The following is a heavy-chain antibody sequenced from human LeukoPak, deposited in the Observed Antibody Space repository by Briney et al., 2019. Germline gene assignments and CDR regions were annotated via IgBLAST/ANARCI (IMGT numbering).Heavy chain of an antibody. D-gene: IGHD5-24*01. CDR2: INSDGSST. CDR3: ARDVRDGYPTLFDY. CDR1: GFTFSSYW. V-gene: IGHV3-74*01. J-gene: IGHJ4*02. Sequence: PGGSLRLSCAASGFTFSSYWMHWVRQAPGKGLVWVSRINSDGSSTSYADSVKGRFTISRDNAKNSLYLQMNSLRAEDTAVYYCARDVRDGYPTLFDYWGQGTLVTVSS.